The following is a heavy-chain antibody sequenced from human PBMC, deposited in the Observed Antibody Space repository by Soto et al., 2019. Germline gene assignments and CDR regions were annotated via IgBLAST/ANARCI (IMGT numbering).Heavy chain of an antibody. J-gene: IGHJ3*02. CDR2: ISSSSSYI. Sequence: GRSLRLSSAASGFNFGDLDMSRIRQAPGKGLEWVSSISSSSSYIYYADSVKGRFTISRDNAKNSLYLQMNSLNAEGTAVYYCARVQRQLDLQCYRNAFEIWVQGTIVTVSS. V-gene: IGHV3-11*05. CDR1: GFNFGDLD. CDR3: ARVQRQLDLQCYRNAFEI. D-gene: IGHD1-7*01.